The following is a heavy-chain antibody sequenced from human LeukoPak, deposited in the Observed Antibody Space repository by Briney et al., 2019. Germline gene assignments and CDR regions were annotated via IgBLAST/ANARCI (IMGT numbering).Heavy chain of an antibody. V-gene: IGHV4-4*07. Sequence: SETLSLTCTVSGGFISSYYCSWIRQPAGKGLEWIGRIYTSGSTNYNSSLKSRVTMSVDTSKNQFSLKLSSVTAADTAVYYCARGSVYCSGGSCYLGEFDYWGQGTLVTVSS. J-gene: IGHJ4*02. CDR3: ARGSVYCSGGSCYLGEFDY. CDR1: GGFISSYY. D-gene: IGHD2-15*01. CDR2: IYTSGST.